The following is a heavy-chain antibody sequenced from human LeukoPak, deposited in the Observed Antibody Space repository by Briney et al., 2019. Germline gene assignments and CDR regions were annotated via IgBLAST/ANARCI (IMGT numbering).Heavy chain of an antibody. V-gene: IGHV3-21*01. J-gene: IGHJ6*03. D-gene: IGHD1-26*01. CDR3: ARDPYSGSYGNYYYYYFMDV. CDR1: GFTFSSYN. Sequence: SGGSLRFSCAASGFTFSSYNMNWVRQAPGKGLEWVSSITSGSSYIYYADSVKGRFTISRDNAKNSLYLQMNSLRAEDTAVYYCARDPYSGSYGNYYYYYFMDVWGKGTTVTISS. CDR2: ITSGSSYI.